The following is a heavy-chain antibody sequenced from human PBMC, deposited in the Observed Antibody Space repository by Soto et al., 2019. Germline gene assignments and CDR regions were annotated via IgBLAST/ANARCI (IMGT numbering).Heavy chain of an antibody. CDR3: AMYSSGWYYYYGMDV. V-gene: IGHV4-39*01. D-gene: IGHD6-19*01. Sequence: PSETLSLTCTVSGGSISSSSYYWGWIRQPPGKGLEWIGSIYYSGSTYYNPSLKSRVTISVDTSKNQFSLKLISVTAADTAVYYCAMYSSGWYYYYGMDVWGQGTTVTVSS. CDR1: GGSISSSSYY. CDR2: IYYSGST. J-gene: IGHJ6*02.